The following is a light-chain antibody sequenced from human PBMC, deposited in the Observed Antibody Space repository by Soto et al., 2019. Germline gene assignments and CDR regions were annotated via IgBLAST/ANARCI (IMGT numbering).Light chain of an antibody. CDR3: SSYAGSINPYV. CDR1: SSDVGGYNY. J-gene: IGLJ1*01. CDR2: EVT. V-gene: IGLV2-8*01. Sequence: QSVLTQPPSASGSPGQSVTISCTGTSSDVGGYNYVSWYQQHPGKAPKLMIYEVTKRPLGVPDRFSGSKSGNTASLTVSGLQAEDEADYYCSSYAGSINPYVFGTGTKLTVL.